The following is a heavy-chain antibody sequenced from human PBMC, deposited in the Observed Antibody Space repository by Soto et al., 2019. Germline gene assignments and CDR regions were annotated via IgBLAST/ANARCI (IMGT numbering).Heavy chain of an antibody. Sequence: EVQLVESGGGLVQPGGSLRLSCAASGFIFSSYSMNWVRQAPGKGLEWLSYIRSESTHIGYADSVRGRFTISSDIAKNSLYLQMNSLSDEDTAVYYCARDLSYAFDYWGQGALVTVSS. D-gene: IGHD1-26*01. V-gene: IGHV3-48*02. CDR2: IRSESTHI. J-gene: IGHJ4*02. CDR1: GFIFSSYS. CDR3: ARDLSYAFDY.